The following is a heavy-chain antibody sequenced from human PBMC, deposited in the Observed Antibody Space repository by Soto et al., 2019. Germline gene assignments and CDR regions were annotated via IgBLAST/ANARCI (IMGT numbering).Heavy chain of an antibody. CDR2: IIPILGIA. Sequence: QVQLVQSGAEVKKPGSSVKVSCKASGGTFSSYTISWVRQAPGQGLEWMGRIIPILGIANYAQKFQGRVTITADKSTSTAYRELSSLRSEDTAVYYCARDQYSSSWYNYYGMDVWGQGTTVTVSS. D-gene: IGHD6-13*01. V-gene: IGHV1-69*08. J-gene: IGHJ6*02. CDR1: GGTFSSYT. CDR3: ARDQYSSSWYNYYGMDV.